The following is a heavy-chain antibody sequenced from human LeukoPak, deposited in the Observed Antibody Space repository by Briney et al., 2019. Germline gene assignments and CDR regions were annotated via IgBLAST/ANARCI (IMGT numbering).Heavy chain of an antibody. CDR2: IKQDGSEK. V-gene: IGHV3-7*01. J-gene: IGHJ4*02. CDR1: GFTFSSYW. CDR3: ARDAYRGYSYGYVGY. Sequence: GGSLRLSCAASGFTFSSYWMSWVRQAPGKGLEWVANIKQDGSEKYYVDSVKGRFTISRDNAKNSLYLQMNSLRAEDTAVYYCARDAYRGYSYGYVGYWGQGTLVTVSS. D-gene: IGHD5-18*01.